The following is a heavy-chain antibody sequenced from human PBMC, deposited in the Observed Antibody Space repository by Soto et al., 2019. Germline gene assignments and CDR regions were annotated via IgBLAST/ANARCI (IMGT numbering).Heavy chain of an antibody. Sequence: ASVKVSCKASGYTFTSYDINWVRQATGQGLEWMGWMNTNSGNTGYAQKFQGRVTMTRNTSISTAYMELSSLRSEDTAVYYCAREGSSNNWFDPWGQGTLVTVSS. CDR1: GYTFTSYD. D-gene: IGHD6-13*01. J-gene: IGHJ5*02. CDR3: AREGSSNNWFDP. V-gene: IGHV1-8*01. CDR2: MNTNSGNT.